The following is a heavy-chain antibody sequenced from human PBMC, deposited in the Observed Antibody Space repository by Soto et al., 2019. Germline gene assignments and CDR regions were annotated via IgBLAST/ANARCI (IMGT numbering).Heavy chain of an antibody. CDR2: IIPIFGTA. Sequence: VQLVQSGAEVKKPGSSVKVSCKASGGTFSSYAISWVRQAPGQGLEWMGGIIPIFGTANYAQKFQGRVTITADESTSSAYMELSSLRSEDTAVYYCARDRCSSTSCPPYYGMDVWGQGTTVTVSS. V-gene: IGHV1-69*01. CDR1: GGTFSSYA. J-gene: IGHJ6*02. D-gene: IGHD2-2*01. CDR3: ARDRCSSTSCPPYYGMDV.